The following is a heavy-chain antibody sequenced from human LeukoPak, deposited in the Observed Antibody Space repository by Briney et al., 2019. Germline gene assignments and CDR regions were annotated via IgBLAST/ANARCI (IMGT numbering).Heavy chain of an antibody. CDR3: ARDNEVATISDY. V-gene: IGHV3-7*01. D-gene: IGHD5-12*01. J-gene: IGHJ4*02. CDR1: GFTLSNYW. CDR2: IKQDGSEK. Sequence: GGSLRLSCAASGFTLSNYWMTWVRQAPGKGLEWVANIKQDGSEKYYVDSVKGRFTISRDNAKSSLYLQMNSLRAEDTAVYYCARDNEVATISDYWGQGTLVTVSS.